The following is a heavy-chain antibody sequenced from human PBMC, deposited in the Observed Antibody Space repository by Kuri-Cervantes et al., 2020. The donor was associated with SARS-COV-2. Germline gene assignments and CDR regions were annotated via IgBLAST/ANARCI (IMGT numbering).Heavy chain of an antibody. CDR1: GGSISSYY. CDR3: ARGHIVVVPAAMLWFDP. CDR2: IYYSGST. V-gene: IGHV4-59*06. D-gene: IGHD2-2*01. Sequence: SETLSLTCTVSGGSISSYYWSWIRQHPGKGLEWIGYIYYSGSTYYNPSLKSRVTISVDTSKNQFSLKLSSVTAADTAVYYCARGHIVVVPAAMLWFDPWGQGTLVTVSS. J-gene: IGHJ5*02.